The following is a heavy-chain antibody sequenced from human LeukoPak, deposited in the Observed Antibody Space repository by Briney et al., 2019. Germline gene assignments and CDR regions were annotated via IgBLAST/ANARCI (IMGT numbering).Heavy chain of an antibody. D-gene: IGHD5-18*01. J-gene: IGHJ4*02. V-gene: IGHV3-23*01. CDR1: GFTFSSYA. CDR2: ISGSGGST. Sequence: GGSLRLSCAASGFTFSSYAMSWVRQAPGKGLEWVSAISGSGGSTYYADSVKGRFTISRDNSKNTLYLQMNSLRAEDTAVYYCAKDPRGYSYGLYGYWGQGTLVTVSS. CDR3: AKDPRGYSYGLYGY.